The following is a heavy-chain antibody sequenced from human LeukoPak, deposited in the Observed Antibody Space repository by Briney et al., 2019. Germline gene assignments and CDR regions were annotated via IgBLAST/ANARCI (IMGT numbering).Heavy chain of an antibody. J-gene: IGHJ6*02. V-gene: IGHV4-59*01. Sequence: SETLSLTCTVSGGSISSYYWSWIRQPPGKGLEWIGYIYYSGSTNYNPSLKSRVTISVDTSKNQFSLKLSSVTAADTAVYYCAGIRGGCSGGSCYSGPPYYYYGMDVWGQGTTVTVSS. CDR3: AGIRGGCSGGSCYSGPPYYYYGMDV. CDR1: GGSISSYY. D-gene: IGHD2-15*01. CDR2: IYYSGST.